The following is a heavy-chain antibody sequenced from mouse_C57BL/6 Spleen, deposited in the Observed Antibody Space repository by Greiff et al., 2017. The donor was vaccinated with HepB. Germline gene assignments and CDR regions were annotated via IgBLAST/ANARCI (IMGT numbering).Heavy chain of an antibody. J-gene: IGHJ2*01. CDR2: IYPGSGNT. CDR1: GYTFTDYY. V-gene: IGHV1-76*01. D-gene: IGHD2-10*02. Sequence: QVHVKQSGAELVRPGASVKLSCKASGYTFTDYYINWVKQRPGQGLEWIARIYPGSGNTYYNEKFKGKATLTAEKSSSTAYMQLSSLTSEDSAVYFCAREGYGNFLNYWGQGTTLTVSS. CDR3: AREGYGNFLNY.